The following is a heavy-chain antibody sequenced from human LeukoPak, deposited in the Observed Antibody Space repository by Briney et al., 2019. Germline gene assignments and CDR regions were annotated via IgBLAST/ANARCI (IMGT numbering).Heavy chain of an antibody. CDR3: ARHLGYCTSTSCYEFDY. Sequence: GGSLILSCAASGFTFSSYSMNWVRQAPGKGLEWVSSISSSGSYIYYADSVKGRFTLSRDNTKNSLYLQMNSLRAEDTSVYYCARHLGYCTSTSCYEFDYWGQGTLVTVSS. V-gene: IGHV3-21*01. J-gene: IGHJ4*02. CDR1: GFTFSSYS. D-gene: IGHD2-2*01. CDR2: ISSSGSYI.